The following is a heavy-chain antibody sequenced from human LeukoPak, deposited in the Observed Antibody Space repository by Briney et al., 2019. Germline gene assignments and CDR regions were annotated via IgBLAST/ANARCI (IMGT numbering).Heavy chain of an antibody. D-gene: IGHD1-26*01. V-gene: IGHV3-21*01. CDR3: ARVQVGATTAFDAFDI. Sequence: GGSLRLSCAASGFTFSSYSMNWVRQAPGKGLEWVSSISSSSSYIYYADSVKGRFTISRDNAKNSLYLQMNSLRAEDTAVYYCARVQVGATTAFDAFDIWGQGTMVTVSS. CDR2: ISSSSSYI. J-gene: IGHJ3*02. CDR1: GFTFSSYS.